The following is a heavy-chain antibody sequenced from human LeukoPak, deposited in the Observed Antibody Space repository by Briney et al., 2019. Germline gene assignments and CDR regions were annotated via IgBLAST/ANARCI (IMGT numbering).Heavy chain of an antibody. D-gene: IGHD3-16*01. Sequence: SETLSLTCTVSGGSISSGDYYWSWIRQPPGKGLEWIGEINHSGSTNYNPSLKSRVTISVDTSKNQFSLKLSSVTAADTAVYYCARVASTFYYYGMDVWGQGTTVTVSS. CDR2: INHSGST. CDR3: ARVASTFYYYGMDV. J-gene: IGHJ6*02. CDR1: GGSISSGDYY. V-gene: IGHV4-30-4*01.